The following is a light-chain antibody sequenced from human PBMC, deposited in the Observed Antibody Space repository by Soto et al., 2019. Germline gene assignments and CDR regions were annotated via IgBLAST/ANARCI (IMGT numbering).Light chain of an antibody. Sequence: NFMLTQPHSVSESPGKTVTISCTRSSGSIASNYVQWYQQRPGSAPTPVIYEDSQRPSGVPDRFSGSIDSSSNSASLTISRLQTEDEDDYYCQSFDINNVVFGGGTKVTVL. V-gene: IGLV6-57*04. CDR2: EDS. J-gene: IGLJ2*01. CDR3: QSFDINNVV. CDR1: SGSIASNY.